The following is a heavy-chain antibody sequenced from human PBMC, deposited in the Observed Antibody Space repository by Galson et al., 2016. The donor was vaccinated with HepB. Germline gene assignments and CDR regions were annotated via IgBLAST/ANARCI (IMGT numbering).Heavy chain of an antibody. CDR1: GWSIGSSSLY. Sequence: SETLSLTCSVSGWSIGSSSLYWGWIRQPPGKGLEWIGSMYSSGTTYYNPSLERRVTISVDPSKNHVSLKVKYVTAADTAVYYCARHVHYNSPPIGFDSWGQGTLVTVSS. D-gene: IGHD1-14*01. CDR2: MYSSGTT. J-gene: IGHJ5*01. V-gene: IGHV4-39*01. CDR3: ARHVHYNSPPIGFDS.